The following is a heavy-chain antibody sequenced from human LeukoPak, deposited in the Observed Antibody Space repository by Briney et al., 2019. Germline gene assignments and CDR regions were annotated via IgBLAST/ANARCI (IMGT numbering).Heavy chain of an antibody. V-gene: IGHV3-23*01. CDR3: AKDAAGPEY. CDR1: GFTVSTNY. Sequence: QSGGSLRLSCAASGFTVSTNYMTRVRQAPGKGLEWVSGISAGGGSTYYADSVKGRFSISRDNSRNTLYLQMNSLRAEDTAVYYCAKDAAGPEYWGQGTLVTVSS. CDR2: ISAGGGST. D-gene: IGHD6-13*01. J-gene: IGHJ4*02.